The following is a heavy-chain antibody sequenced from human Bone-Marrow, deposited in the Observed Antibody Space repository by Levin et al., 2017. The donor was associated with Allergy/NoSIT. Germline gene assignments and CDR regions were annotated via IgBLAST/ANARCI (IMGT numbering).Heavy chain of an antibody. Sequence: GGSLRLSCAASGFRFDDSAMHWVRLAPGKGLEWVAVISYDGRTSYLAHSVKGRFTISRDNSKNTLYLQMNSLRHEDTAVYYCAKGKGSTSPLDVWGQGTTVTVSS. V-gene: IGHV3-30*18. D-gene: IGHD2-2*01. CDR3: AKGKGSTSPLDV. CDR2: ISYDGRTS. J-gene: IGHJ6*02. CDR1: GFRFDDSA.